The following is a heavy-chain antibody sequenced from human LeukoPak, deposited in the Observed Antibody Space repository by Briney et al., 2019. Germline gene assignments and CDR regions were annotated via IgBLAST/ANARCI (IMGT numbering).Heavy chain of an antibody. V-gene: IGHV3-23*01. J-gene: IGHJ4*02. Sequence: SGGSLRLPCAASGFTFSSYAMSWVRRAPGKGLEWVSAISGSGGSTYYADSVKGRFTISRDNSKNTLYLQMNSLRAEDTAVYYCAKDHLAAAGTPAYFDYWGQGTLVTVSS. CDR3: AKDHLAAAGTPAYFDY. CDR1: GFTFSSYA. CDR2: ISGSGGST. D-gene: IGHD6-13*01.